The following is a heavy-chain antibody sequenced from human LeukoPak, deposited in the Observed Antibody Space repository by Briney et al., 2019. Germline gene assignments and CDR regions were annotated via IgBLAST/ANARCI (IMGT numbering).Heavy chain of an antibody. Sequence: HAGGSLRLSCAVSGLTFNNYAMSWVRRAPGKGLEWVSGISGRGASKYYADSVKGRFTISRDNSKNTLYLQMNSLRAEDTAVYYCAKDPSSGWRGAFDIWGQGTMVTVSS. V-gene: IGHV3-23*01. J-gene: IGHJ3*02. CDR1: GLTFNNYA. CDR2: ISGRGASK. CDR3: AKDPSSGWRGAFDI. D-gene: IGHD6-19*01.